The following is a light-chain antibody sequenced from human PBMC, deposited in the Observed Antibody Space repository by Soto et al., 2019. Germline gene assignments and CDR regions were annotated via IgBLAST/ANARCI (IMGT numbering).Light chain of an antibody. J-gene: IGLJ1*01. V-gene: IGLV2-8*01. CDR2: EVS. CDR3: GSYADSAYI. Sequence: QSVLTQSPSASGSPGQSVTISFTGSSSDVGDYNYVSWYQQHPGKTPKLMIYEVSKRPPGVPERFSGSKSGNTASLTVSGLQAGDEADYYCGSYADSAYIFGTGTKVTVL. CDR1: SSDVGDYNY.